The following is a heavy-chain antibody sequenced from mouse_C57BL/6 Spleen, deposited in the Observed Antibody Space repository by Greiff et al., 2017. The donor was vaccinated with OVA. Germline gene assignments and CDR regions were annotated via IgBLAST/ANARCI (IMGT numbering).Heavy chain of an antibody. CDR3: ARGNSNYDYFDY. V-gene: IGHV3-1*01. J-gene: IGHJ2*01. CDR1: GYSITSGYD. D-gene: IGHD2-5*01. Sequence: EVMLVESGPGMVKPSQSLSLTCTVTGYSITSGYDWHWIRHFPGNKLEWMGYISYSGSTNYNPSLKSRISITHDTSKNHFFLKLNSVTTEDTATYYCARGNSNYDYFDYWGQGTTLTVSS. CDR2: ISYSGST.